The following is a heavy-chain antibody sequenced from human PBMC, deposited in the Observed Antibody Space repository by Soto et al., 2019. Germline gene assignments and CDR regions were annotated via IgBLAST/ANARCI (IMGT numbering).Heavy chain of an antibody. Sequence: QVQLVQSGAEVKKPGSSVKVSCKASGGTFSSYTISWVRQAPGQGLEWMGRIIPILGIANYAQKFQGRVTITADKSTSTAYMELSSLRSEDTAVYYCARDLAVAGENHYYYYGMDVWGQGTTVTVSS. V-gene: IGHV1-69*02. CDR2: IIPILGIA. CDR3: ARDLAVAGENHYYYYGMDV. J-gene: IGHJ6*02. CDR1: GGTFSSYT. D-gene: IGHD6-19*01.